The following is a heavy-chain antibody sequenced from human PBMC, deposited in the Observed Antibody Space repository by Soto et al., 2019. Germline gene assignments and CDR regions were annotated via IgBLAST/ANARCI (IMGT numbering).Heavy chain of an antibody. D-gene: IGHD3-22*01. CDR1: GGSISSGDYY. Sequence: SETLSLTCTVSGGSISSGDYYWSWIRQPPGKGLEWIGYIYYSGSTYYNPSLKSRVTISVDTSKNQFSLKLSSVTAADTAVYYCARVRPPTYYYDSSVFDYWGQGTLVTVSS. CDR3: ARVRPPTYYYDSSVFDY. V-gene: IGHV4-30-4*01. CDR2: IYYSGST. J-gene: IGHJ4*02.